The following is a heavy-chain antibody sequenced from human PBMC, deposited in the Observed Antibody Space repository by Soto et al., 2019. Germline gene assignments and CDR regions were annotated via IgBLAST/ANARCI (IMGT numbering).Heavy chain of an antibody. D-gene: IGHD3-10*02. Sequence: GASVKVSCKASGYTFTGYYMHWVRQAPGQGIERMGWINPNSGGTNYAQKFQGWVTMTRDTSISTAYMELSRLRGDDTAGYYCGRAVGPSGCSAHYPSFDPCGQGTLVTVSS. J-gene: IGHJ5*02. CDR1: GYTFTGYY. V-gene: IGHV1-2*04. CDR3: GRAVGPSGCSAHYPSFDP. CDR2: INPNSGGT.